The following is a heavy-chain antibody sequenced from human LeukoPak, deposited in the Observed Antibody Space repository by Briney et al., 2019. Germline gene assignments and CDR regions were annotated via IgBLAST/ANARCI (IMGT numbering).Heavy chain of an antibody. J-gene: IGHJ4*02. CDR2: IHTDGST. Sequence: GGSLRLSCAASGFSVSDHYMNWVRQAPGKGLEWVSVIHTDGSTYASDSVKGRFTISRDNSKNTLFLQMNSLRAEHTAVYYCARDRPYGGKEYFDYWGQGTLVTVSS. CDR3: ARDRPYGGKEYFDY. V-gene: IGHV3-66*01. D-gene: IGHD4-23*01. CDR1: GFSVSDHY.